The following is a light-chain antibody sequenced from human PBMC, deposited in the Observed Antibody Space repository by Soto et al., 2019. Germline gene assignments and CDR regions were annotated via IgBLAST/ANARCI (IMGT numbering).Light chain of an antibody. V-gene: IGKV1-12*01. CDR1: QDISTW. CDR2: GAS. CDR3: QQANSFPYT. J-gene: IGKJ2*01. Sequence: DIQMTQSPSSVSAPVGDRVTITCRASQDISTWLAWYQQKPGKAPELLIYGASSLQSGVPSRFSGSGSGTHFTLPIRSLQPEDSATYFCQQANSFPYTFGQGTKVEI.